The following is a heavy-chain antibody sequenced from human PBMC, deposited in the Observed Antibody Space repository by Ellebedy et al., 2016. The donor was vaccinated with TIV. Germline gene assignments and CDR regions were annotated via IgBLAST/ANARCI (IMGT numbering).Heavy chain of an antibody. J-gene: IGHJ4*02. Sequence: SVKVSXKASGGTFSSYAISWVRQAPGQGLEWMGGIIPIFGTANYAQKFQGRVTITADKSTSTAYMELSSLRSEDTAVYYCARVTDPTDYFDYWGQGTLVTVSS. CDR2: IIPIFGTA. V-gene: IGHV1-69*06. CDR3: ARVTDPTDYFDY. CDR1: GGTFSSYA.